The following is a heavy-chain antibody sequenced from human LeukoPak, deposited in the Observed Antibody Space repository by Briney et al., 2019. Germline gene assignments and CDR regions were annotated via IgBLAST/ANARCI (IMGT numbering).Heavy chain of an antibody. D-gene: IGHD3-9*01. Sequence: GGSVTLFCAPCGLNFSSYPKRWVPHATGKALVGFSSLCGCGGSTNYADSVKGRFTISRDNSKNTLYLQMSSVRAEDTAVYYCARYMGVLTGYFFDYWGQGTLVTVSS. CDR2: LCGCGGST. J-gene: IGHJ4*02. V-gene: IGHV3-23*01. CDR3: ARYMGVLTGYFFDY. CDR1: GLNFSSYP.